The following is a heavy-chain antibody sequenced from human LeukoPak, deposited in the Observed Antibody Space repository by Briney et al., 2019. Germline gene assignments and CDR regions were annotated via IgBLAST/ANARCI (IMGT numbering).Heavy chain of an antibody. Sequence: GGSLRLSCAASGFTFNANAMSWGRQAPGKGLEWVSAISGRTGGTCYADSVKGRFTISRDNSKSTLYLQMDSLRAEDTAVYYCAKCGNSGCHLIDYWGQGTLVTVSS. CDR3: AKCGNSGCHLIDY. J-gene: IGHJ4*02. D-gene: IGHD5-12*01. CDR2: ISGRTGGT. V-gene: IGHV3-23*01. CDR1: GFTFNANA.